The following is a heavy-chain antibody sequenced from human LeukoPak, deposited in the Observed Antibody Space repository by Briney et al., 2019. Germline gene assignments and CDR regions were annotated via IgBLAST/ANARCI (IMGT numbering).Heavy chain of an antibody. J-gene: IGHJ4*02. D-gene: IGHD2-21*01. CDR3: AREGVVNHYDY. CDR2: INPSGGST. Sequence: ASVKVSCKASGYTFTSYYMHWVRQAPGQGLEWMGIINPSGGSTSYAQKFQGRVTMTRDTSTSTVYMELSSLRSEDTAAYYCAREGVVNHYDYWGQGTLVTVSS. CDR1: GYTFTSYY. V-gene: IGHV1-46*01.